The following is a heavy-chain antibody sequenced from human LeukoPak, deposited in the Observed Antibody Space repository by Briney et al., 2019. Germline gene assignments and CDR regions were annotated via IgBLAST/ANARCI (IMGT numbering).Heavy chain of an antibody. J-gene: IGHJ4*02. CDR3: ARSPDYGVGGFDY. V-gene: IGHV4-59*01. Sequence: PGGSLRLSCAASGFTFSSYAMSWVRQAPGKGLEWIGYIYYSGSTNYNPSLKSRVTISVDTSKNQFSLKLSSVTAADTAVYYCARSPDYGVGGFDYWGQGTLVTVSS. D-gene: IGHD4-17*01. CDR2: IYYSGST. CDR1: GFTFSSYA.